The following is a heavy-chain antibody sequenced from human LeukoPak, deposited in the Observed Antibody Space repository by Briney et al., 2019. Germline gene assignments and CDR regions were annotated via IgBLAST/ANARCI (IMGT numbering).Heavy chain of an antibody. CDR2: IYYSGRT. CDR1: GGSISSSY. CDR3: ASGKWELDAFDN. V-gene: IGHV4-59*01. D-gene: IGHD1-26*01. J-gene: IGHJ3*02. Sequence: SETLSLTCTVSGGSISSSYWSWIRQPPGKGLEWIGYIYYSGRTNYNPSLKSRVTISVDTSKKQFSLKVRSVTAADTAVYYCASGKWELDAFDNWGQGTMVTVSS.